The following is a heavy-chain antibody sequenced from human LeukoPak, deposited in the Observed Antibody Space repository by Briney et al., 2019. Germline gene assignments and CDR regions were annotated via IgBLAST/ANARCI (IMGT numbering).Heavy chain of an antibody. CDR2: IFPSGGEI. CDR1: GFTFSTFA. J-gene: IGHJ4*02. D-gene: IGHD3-10*01. V-gene: IGHV3-23*01. Sequence: PGGSLRLSCAASGFTFSTFAMIWVRQPPGKGLEWVSSIFPSGGEIHYADSVKGRFTISRDNSKNTLYLQMNSLRAEDTAVYYCAKALWDYWGQGTLVTVSS. CDR3: AKALWDY.